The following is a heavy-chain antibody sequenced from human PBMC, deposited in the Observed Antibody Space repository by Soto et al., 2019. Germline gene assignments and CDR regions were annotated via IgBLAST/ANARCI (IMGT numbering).Heavy chain of an antibody. CDR2: IFSSGTT. CDR3: ARVPSPFDYYYAMDV. V-gene: IGHV4-30-4*01. CDR1: GDSISSGNKY. J-gene: IGHJ6*02. Sequence: SETLSLTCTVSGDSISSGNKYWSWIRQAPGKGLEWIGYIFSSGTTYYNPSLKSRLTMSLDTSQNQFSLRLASVTDADSAVYYCARVPSPFDYYYAMDVWGQGTTVTV. D-gene: IGHD3-16*01.